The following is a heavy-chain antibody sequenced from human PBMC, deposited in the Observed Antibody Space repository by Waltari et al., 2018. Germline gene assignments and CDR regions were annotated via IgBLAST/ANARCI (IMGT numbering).Heavy chain of an antibody. CDR1: GFTFSSYA. CDR2: ISDDGSNK. D-gene: IGHD2-8*01. V-gene: IGHV3-30-3*01. CDR3: ARDRLTYYMDV. J-gene: IGHJ6*03. Sequence: QVQLVESGGGVVQPGRSLRLSCAASGFTFSSYAMHSVRQAPGKGLEWVAVISDDGSNKYYADYVKGRFTISRDNSKNTLYLQMNSLRAEDTAVYYCARDRLTYYMDVWGKGTTVTVSS.